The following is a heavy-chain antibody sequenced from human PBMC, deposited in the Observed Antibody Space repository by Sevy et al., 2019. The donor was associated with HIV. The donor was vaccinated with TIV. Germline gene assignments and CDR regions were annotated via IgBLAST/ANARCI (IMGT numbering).Heavy chain of an antibody. J-gene: IGHJ5*01. CDR2: LLYNVRTE. V-gene: IGHV3-33*03. CDR3: ARDSARVIVPTAGFDS. CDR1: GFTFSNYA. Sequence: GGSLRLSCAATGFTFSNYAMHWVRQAPGKGMEWVAALLYNVRTEEYADSVKGRFTISRDNSKNTLNLEMNSLRVEDTALYFCARDSARVIVPTAGFDSWGQGVLVTVSS. D-gene: IGHD2-15*01.